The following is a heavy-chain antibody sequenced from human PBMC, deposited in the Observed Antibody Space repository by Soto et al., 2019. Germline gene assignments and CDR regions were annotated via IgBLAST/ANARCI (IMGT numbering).Heavy chain of an antibody. D-gene: IGHD3-22*01. CDR3: ATVPTYYYDGSGYANAFDV. CDR2: IYYSGSI. CDR1: GASINSGDYY. V-gene: IGHV4-30-4*01. J-gene: IGHJ3*01. Sequence: ASETLSLTCTVSGASINSGDYYWSRIRQPPGKGLEWIGYIYYSGSIYHNPSLKSRVIISVDMPKNQFSLKLSSVTAADTAVYYCATVPTYYYDGSGYANAFDVWGQGKMVTVS.